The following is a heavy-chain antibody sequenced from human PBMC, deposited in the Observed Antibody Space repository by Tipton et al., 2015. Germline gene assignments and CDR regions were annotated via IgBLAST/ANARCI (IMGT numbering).Heavy chain of an antibody. Sequence: SLRLSCVASGITFSNYGMHWVRQAPGKGLEWVSVVYSGGRTYYADSVKGRFTISRDNSKNTLYLQMNSLRAEDTAVYYCARVGFGPRDGYNKTTLDKWGQGTLVTASS. V-gene: IGHV3-NL1*01. CDR3: ARVGFGPRDGYNKTTLDK. J-gene: IGHJ4*02. D-gene: IGHD5-24*01. CDR1: GITFSNYG. CDR2: VYSGGRT.